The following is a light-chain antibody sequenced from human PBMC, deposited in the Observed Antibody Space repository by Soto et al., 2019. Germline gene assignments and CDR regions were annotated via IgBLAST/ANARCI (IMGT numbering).Light chain of an antibody. CDR1: QGIGSW. Sequence: IQMTQSPSSVSASVGDTVTITCRASQGIGSWLAWYHQIPGKAPKLLIYSASSLQSGTPSRFTGRGSGAAFTLTITNLQPEDVGVYHCQQDSSFTLKFGGGTKVDIK. J-gene: IGKJ4*02. V-gene: IGKV1-12*01. CDR3: QQDSSFTLK. CDR2: SAS.